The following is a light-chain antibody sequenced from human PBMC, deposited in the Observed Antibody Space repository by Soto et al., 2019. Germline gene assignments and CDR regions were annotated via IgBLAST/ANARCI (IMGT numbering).Light chain of an antibody. CDR1: SSNIGAGYD. Sequence: QLVLTQPPSVSGAPGQRVTISCTGSSSNIGAGYDVHWYQQLPGTAPKLLIYGNNNRPSGVPDRFSGSKSGTSASLAITGLQAEDEADYYCQSFGSSLSGYVFGTGTKLTVL. J-gene: IGLJ1*01. CDR3: QSFGSSLSGYV. CDR2: GNN. V-gene: IGLV1-40*01.